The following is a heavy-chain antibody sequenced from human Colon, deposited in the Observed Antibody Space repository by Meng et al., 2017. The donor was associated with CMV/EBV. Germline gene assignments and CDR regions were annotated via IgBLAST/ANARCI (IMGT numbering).Heavy chain of an antibody. CDR1: GYTFTNYG. D-gene: IGHD1-26*01. J-gene: IGHJ1*01. Sequence: QVEMVQSGAEVQKPGASVKVSCKASGYTFTNYGISWVRQAPGQGLEWMGWISAYTGDTYYAQKFQGRVTMTTDTSTSTAYMELRSLRSDDTAVYYCVRESQSGSYIYLQHWGQGTLVTVSS. V-gene: IGHV1-18*01. CDR3: VRESQSGSYIYLQH. CDR2: ISAYTGDT.